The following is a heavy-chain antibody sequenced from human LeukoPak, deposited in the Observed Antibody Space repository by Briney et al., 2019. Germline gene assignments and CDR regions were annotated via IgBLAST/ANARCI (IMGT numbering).Heavy chain of an antibody. V-gene: IGHV3-64*01. Sequence: AGGSLRLSCAASGFTFSSYAMHWVRQAPGKGLEYVSAISSNGGSTYYANSVKGRFTISRDNSKNTLYLQMNSLRAGDTAVYYCARGGRSGYEEFDYWGQGTLVTVSS. CDR2: ISSNGGST. D-gene: IGHD5-12*01. CDR1: GFTFSSYA. J-gene: IGHJ4*02. CDR3: ARGGRSGYEEFDY.